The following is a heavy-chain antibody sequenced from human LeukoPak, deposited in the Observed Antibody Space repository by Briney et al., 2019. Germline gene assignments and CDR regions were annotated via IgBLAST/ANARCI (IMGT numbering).Heavy chain of an antibody. V-gene: IGHV3-21*01. J-gene: IGHJ4*02. CDR1: GFTFSTYS. CDR3: AKGRYYDSRAYYSLDYFDY. D-gene: IGHD3-22*01. Sequence: GGSLRLSCAASGFTFSTYSMNWVRQAPGKGLEWVSSISSSSTYIYYADSVKGRFTISRDNAKNSLYLQVSSLRAEDTAVYYCAKGRYYDSRAYYSLDYFDYWGQGALVTVSS. CDR2: ISSSSTYI.